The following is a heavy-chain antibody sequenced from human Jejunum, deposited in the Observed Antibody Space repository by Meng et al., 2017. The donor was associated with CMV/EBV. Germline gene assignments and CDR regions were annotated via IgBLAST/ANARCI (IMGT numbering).Heavy chain of an antibody. D-gene: IGHD1-26*01. J-gene: IGHJ4*02. Sequence: VQPGGSGGGCIAAGGSLGLLCAASGFTFSSSWMHWVRQGPGKGLVWVSRISGDETYTNYADSVKGRFTISRDNAKNTLYLQMNSLRAEDTAVYYCVRWSGSYERGFDSWGQGTLVTVSS. CDR2: ISGDETYT. CDR3: VRWSGSYERGFDS. CDR1: GFTFSSSW. V-gene: IGHV3-74*01.